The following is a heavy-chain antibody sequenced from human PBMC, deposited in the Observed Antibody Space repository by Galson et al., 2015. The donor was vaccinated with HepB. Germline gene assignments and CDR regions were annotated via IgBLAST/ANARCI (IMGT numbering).Heavy chain of an antibody. CDR3: ARDAFTLVQGVYDY. D-gene: IGHD3-10*01. V-gene: IGHV3-21*01. J-gene: IGHJ4*02. CDR2: ISSSSSYM. CDR1: GFTFSAYN. Sequence: SLRLSCAASGFTFSAYNMNWVRQAPGKGLEWVSSISSSSSYMFYADSVKGRFTISRDNAKNSLYLQMNSLRAEDTAVYYCARDAFTLVQGVYDYWGQGTLVTVSS.